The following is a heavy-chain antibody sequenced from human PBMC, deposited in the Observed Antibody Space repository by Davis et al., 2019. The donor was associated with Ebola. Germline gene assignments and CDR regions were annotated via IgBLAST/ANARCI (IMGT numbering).Heavy chain of an antibody. CDR3: AREKPQQLVLRPHRPQYNWFDP. CDR2: IIPIFGTA. J-gene: IGHJ5*02. Sequence: AASVKVSCKASGGTFSSYAISWVRQAPGQGLEWMGGIIPIFGTANYAQKFQGRVTITADESTSTAYMELSSLRSEDTAVYYCAREKPQQLVLRPHRPQYNWFDPWGQGTLVTVSS. CDR1: GGTFSSYA. D-gene: IGHD6-13*01. V-gene: IGHV1-69*13.